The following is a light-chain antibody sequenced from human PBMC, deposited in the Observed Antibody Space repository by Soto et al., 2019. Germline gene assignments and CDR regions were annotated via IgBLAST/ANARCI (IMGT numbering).Light chain of an antibody. V-gene: IGLV1-44*01. CDR2: SSN. CDR3: AAWDDSLHGYV. CDR1: SSNIGRNT. Sequence: QSVLTQPPSASGTPGQRVTISCSGSSSNIGRNTVTWYQQLPGTAPKLLIYSSNQRPSGVPDRFSASKSGTSASLGITGLQSEDEADYYCAAWDDSLHGYVLGTGTKVTVL. J-gene: IGLJ1*01.